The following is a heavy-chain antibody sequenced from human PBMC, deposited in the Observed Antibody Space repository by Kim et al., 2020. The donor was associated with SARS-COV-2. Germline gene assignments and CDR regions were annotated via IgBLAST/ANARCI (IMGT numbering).Heavy chain of an antibody. J-gene: IGHJ4*02. CDR3: ARGTSSGYEYYFDY. V-gene: IGHV3-7*01. Sequence: GGSLRLSCAASGFTFSSYWMSWVRQAPGKGLEWVANIKQDGSEKYYVDSVKGRFTISRDNAKNSLYLQMNSLRAEDTAVYYCARGTSSGYEYYFDYWGQGTLVTVSS. CDR2: IKQDGSEK. D-gene: IGHD3-22*01. CDR1: GFTFSSYW.